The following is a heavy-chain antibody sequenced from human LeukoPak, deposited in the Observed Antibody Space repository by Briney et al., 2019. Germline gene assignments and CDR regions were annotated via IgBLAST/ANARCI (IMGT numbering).Heavy chain of an antibody. CDR1: GYTFTSYG. CDR2: ISAYNGNT. CDR3: ARARRVEMATGGRRNEFDY. Sequence: GASVKVSCKASGYTFTSYGISWVRQAPGQGLEWMGWISAYNGNTNYAQKLQGRVTMTTDTSTSTAYMELRSLGSDDTAVYYCARARRVEMATGGRRNEFDYWGQGTLVTVSS. V-gene: IGHV1-18*01. J-gene: IGHJ4*02. D-gene: IGHD5-24*01.